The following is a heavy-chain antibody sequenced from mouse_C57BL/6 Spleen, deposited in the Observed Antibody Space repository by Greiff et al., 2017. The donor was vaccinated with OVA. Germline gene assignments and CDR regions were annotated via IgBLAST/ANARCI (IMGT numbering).Heavy chain of an antibody. D-gene: IGHD1-1*01. CDR3: ARRFTTGYYAMDY. V-gene: IGHV1-39*01. CDR1: GYSFTDYN. CDR2: INPNYGTT. Sequence: VQLQQSGPKLVKPGASVKISCKASGYSFTDYNMNWVKQSNGKSLEWIGVINPNYGTTSYNQKFKGKATLTVDQSSSTAYMQLNSLTSEDSAVYYGARRFTTGYYAMDYWGQGTSVTVSS. J-gene: IGHJ4*01.